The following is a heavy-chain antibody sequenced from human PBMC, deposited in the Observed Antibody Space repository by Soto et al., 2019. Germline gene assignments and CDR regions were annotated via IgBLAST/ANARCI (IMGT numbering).Heavy chain of an antibody. CDR3: ASFIAARPLRPHAFDI. V-gene: IGHV4-39*07. J-gene: IGHJ3*02. Sequence: SETLSLTCAVSGGSISGSYYYWGWLRQSPGKGPEWIGSVFYTGFTSYNPSLESRVSVSVDTSKNQFSLKLSSVTAADTAVYYCASFIAARPLRPHAFDIWGQGTMVSVSS. CDR2: VFYTGFT. CDR1: GGSISGSYYY. D-gene: IGHD6-6*01.